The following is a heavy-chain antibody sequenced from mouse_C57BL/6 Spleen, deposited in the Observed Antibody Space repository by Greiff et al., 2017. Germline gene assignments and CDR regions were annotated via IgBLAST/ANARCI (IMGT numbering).Heavy chain of an antibody. J-gene: IGHJ4*01. CDR2: IWRGGST. V-gene: IGHV2-5*01. CDR1: GFSLTSYG. D-gene: IGHD2-5*01. Sequence: VQVVESGPGLVQPSQSLSITCTVSGFSLTSYGVHWVRQSPGKGLEWLGVIWRGGSTDYNAAFMSRLSITKDNSKSQVFFKMNSLQADDTAIYYCAKNPLPYYSNYPYYAMDYWGQGTSVTVSS. CDR3: AKNPLPYYSNYPYYAMDY.